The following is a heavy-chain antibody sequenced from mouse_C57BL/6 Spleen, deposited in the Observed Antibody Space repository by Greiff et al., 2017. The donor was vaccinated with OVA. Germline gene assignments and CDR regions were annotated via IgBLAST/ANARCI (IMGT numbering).Heavy chain of an antibody. J-gene: IGHJ4*01. CDR3: ARGGSSYYAMDY. CDR2: INPSSGYT. V-gene: IGHV1-4*01. Sequence: QVQLQQSGAELARPGASVKMSCKASGYTFTSYTMHWVKQRPGPGLEWIGYINPSSGYTTYNQKFKDKATLTADKASSTAYMQLSSLTSEDSAGYYCARGGSSYYAMDYWGQGTSVTVSS. D-gene: IGHD1-1*01. CDR1: GYTFTSYT.